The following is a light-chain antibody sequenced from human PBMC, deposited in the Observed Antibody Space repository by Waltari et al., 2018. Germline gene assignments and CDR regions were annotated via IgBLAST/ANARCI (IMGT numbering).Light chain of an antibody. V-gene: IGLV2-11*01. J-gene: IGLJ1*01. Sequence: QSALTQPRSVSGSPGQSVTISCTATLSAFGNYNYFSWYQQHPGKAPKPIIYEVTNRPPGVPDRLSGSKSGNTASLTISGLQAEDEADYYCCSYAGRYTFVFGTGTKVTVL. CDR3: CSYAGRYTFV. CDR1: LSAFGNYNY. CDR2: EVT.